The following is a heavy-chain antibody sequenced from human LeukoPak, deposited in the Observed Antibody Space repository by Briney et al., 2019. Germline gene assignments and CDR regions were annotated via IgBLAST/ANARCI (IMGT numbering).Heavy chain of an antibody. Sequence: GRSLRLSCAASGFTFSSYWMSWVRQAPGKGLEWVANIRQDGSEKYYVDSVKGRFTISRDNAENSLYLQMNSLRAEDTAVYYCARDSSTWYSGTYYYYGMDVWGQGTTVTVSS. J-gene: IGHJ6*02. CDR3: ARDSSTWYSGTYYYYGMDV. CDR2: IRQDGSEK. D-gene: IGHD6-13*01. V-gene: IGHV3-7*01. CDR1: GFTFSSYW.